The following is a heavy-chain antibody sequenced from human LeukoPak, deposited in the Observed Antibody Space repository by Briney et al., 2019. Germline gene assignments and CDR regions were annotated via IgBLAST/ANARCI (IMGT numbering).Heavy chain of an antibody. V-gene: IGHV4-34*01. Sequence: KPSETLSLTCAVYGGSFSGYYWSWIRQPPGKGLEWIGEINHSGSTNYNPSLKSRVTISVDTSKNQFSLKLSSVTAADTAVYYCAREGSIAVAHDAFDIWGQGTVVTVSS. CDR1: GGSFSGYY. D-gene: IGHD6-19*01. CDR2: INHSGST. CDR3: AREGSIAVAHDAFDI. J-gene: IGHJ3*02.